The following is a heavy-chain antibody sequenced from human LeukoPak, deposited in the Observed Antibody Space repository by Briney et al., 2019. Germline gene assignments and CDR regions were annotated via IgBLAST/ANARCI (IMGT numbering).Heavy chain of an antibody. Sequence: PGGSLRLSCAASGFTFSTYEMNWVRQAPGKGLEWVSYIHNSGSTIYYADSVKGLFTISRDNVKNSLYLQMNSLRAEDTAVYYCARDDYDSSTPYYFVYWGQGILVTVSS. CDR2: IHNSGSTI. V-gene: IGHV3-48*03. J-gene: IGHJ4*02. CDR3: ARDDYDSSTPYYFVY. D-gene: IGHD3-22*01. CDR1: GFTFSTYE.